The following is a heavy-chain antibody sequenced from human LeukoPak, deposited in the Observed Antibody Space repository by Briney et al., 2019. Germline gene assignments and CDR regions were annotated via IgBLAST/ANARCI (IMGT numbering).Heavy chain of an antibody. D-gene: IGHD3-16*01. CDR1: GLSFSTFA. Sequence: GGSLRLSCAASGLSFSTFAMSWVRQGPARGLECVSSIRGNGATFYADSVRGRFTLSSDSSRNTVYLQLNNLRVEDTAIYYCARASWVSSTDAVRWGQGTLVTVSS. CDR2: IRGNGAT. V-gene: IGHV3-23*01. CDR3: ARASWVSSTDAVR. J-gene: IGHJ4*02.